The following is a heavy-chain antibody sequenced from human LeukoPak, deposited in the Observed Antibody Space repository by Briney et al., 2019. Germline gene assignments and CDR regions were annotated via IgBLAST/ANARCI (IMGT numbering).Heavy chain of an antibody. CDR2: ASYAGRT. CDR1: GGGSINGHY. D-gene: IGHD3-22*01. V-gene: IGHV4-59*11. CDR3: ARLLDNDSSGDPDTFDM. Sequence: SETLSLTCTVSGGGSINGHYWSWIRQPPGKGLEWIGFASYAGRTKYNPSLQSRVTISVATSENNFSLKLTSVTTADTAVYYCARLLDNDSSGDPDTFDMWGQGTVVIVSS. J-gene: IGHJ3*02.